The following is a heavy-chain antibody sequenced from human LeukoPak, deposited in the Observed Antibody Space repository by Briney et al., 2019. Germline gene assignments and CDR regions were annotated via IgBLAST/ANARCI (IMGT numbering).Heavy chain of an antibody. CDR2: IYYSGST. CDR3: ARGSHSRAYYYDSSGTGYDY. J-gene: IGHJ4*02. CDR1: GGSISSSSYY. V-gene: IGHV4-39*07. D-gene: IGHD3-22*01. Sequence: PSETLSLTCTVSGGSISSSSYYWGWIRQPPGKGLEWIGSIYYSGSTYYNPSLKSRVTMSIDTSKNQFSLKLSSVTAADTAVYYCARGSHSRAYYYDSSGTGYDYWGQGTLVTVSS.